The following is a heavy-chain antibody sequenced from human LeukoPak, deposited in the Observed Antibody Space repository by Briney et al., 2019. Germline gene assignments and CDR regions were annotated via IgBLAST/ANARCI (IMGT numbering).Heavy chain of an antibody. V-gene: IGHV1-18*01. CDR1: GYTVTPYG. CDR2: ISAYNGNT. J-gene: IGHJ3*02. CDR3: ARDEGEPPTGRAFDI. D-gene: IGHD3-16*01. Sequence: ASVKVSCKASGYTVTPYGISWVRQAPGQGLEWMGWISAYNGNTKSAQKFQGRVTMTTDTSRTTAYMELRSLRSDDTAVYYCARDEGEPPTGRAFDIWGQGTMVTVSS.